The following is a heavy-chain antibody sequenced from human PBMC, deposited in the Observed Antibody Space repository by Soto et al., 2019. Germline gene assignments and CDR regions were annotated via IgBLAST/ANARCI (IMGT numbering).Heavy chain of an antibody. CDR3: ARDGRGAVAVFFDY. CDR2: IKQDGSEK. Sequence: GGSLRLSCAASGFTFSSYWMSWVRQAPGKGLEWVANIKQDGSEKYYVDSVKGRFTISGDNAKNSLYLQMNSLRAEDTAVYYCARDGRGAVAVFFDYWGQGTLVTVSS. J-gene: IGHJ4*02. D-gene: IGHD6-19*01. V-gene: IGHV3-7*01. CDR1: GFTFSSYW.